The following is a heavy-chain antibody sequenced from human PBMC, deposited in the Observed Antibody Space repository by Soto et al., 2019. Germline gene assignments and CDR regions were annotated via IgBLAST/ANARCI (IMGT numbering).Heavy chain of an antibody. CDR2: ISYDGSNK. V-gene: IGHV3-30-3*01. J-gene: IGHJ5*02. Sequence: GGSLRLSCAASGFTFSSYAMHWVRQAPGKGLEWVAVISYDGSNKYYADSVKGRFTISRDNSKNTLYLQMNSLRAEDTAVYYCARLAGYCSGGSCSRAPRWFDPWGQGTLVTVSS. CDR1: GFTFSSYA. CDR3: ARLAGYCSGGSCSRAPRWFDP. D-gene: IGHD2-15*01.